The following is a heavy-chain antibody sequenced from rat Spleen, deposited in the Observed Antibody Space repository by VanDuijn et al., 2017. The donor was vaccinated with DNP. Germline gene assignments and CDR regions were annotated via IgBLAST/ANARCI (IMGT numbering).Heavy chain of an antibody. V-gene: IGHV5S13*01. J-gene: IGHJ3*01. CDR3: ARSDSYGFPY. Sequence: EVQLVESGGGLVQPGRSLKLSCAASGFTFSNYGMAWVRQAPGKGLEWVASISNTADNTYYSDSVKGRFSLSRDNAKSTLYLQMDSLRSEDTATYYCARSDSYGFPYWGRGTLVTVSS. CDR2: ISNTADNT. CDR1: GFTFSNYG. D-gene: IGHD1-2*01.